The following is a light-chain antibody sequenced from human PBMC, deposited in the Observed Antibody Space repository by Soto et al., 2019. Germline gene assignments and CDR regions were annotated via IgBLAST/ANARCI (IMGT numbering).Light chain of an antibody. V-gene: IGKV3-11*01. CDR3: QQYGSSGT. J-gene: IGKJ1*01. Sequence: EIVLTQSPATLSLSPGERATLSCRASQSVSSYLAWYQQKPGQAPRLLIYDASNRATGIPARFSGSGSGTDFTLTISRLEPEGFAVYYCQQYGSSGTFGQGTKVDIK. CDR1: QSVSSY. CDR2: DAS.